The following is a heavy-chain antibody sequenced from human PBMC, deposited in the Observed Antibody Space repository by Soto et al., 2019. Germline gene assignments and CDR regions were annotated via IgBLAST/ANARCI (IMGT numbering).Heavy chain of an antibody. J-gene: IGHJ5*02. D-gene: IGHD3-10*01. CDR2: IDSDGRT. V-gene: IGHV3-23*01. CDR1: GFTLSIHA. Sequence: VGSLRLSCAVSGFTLSIHASIWVRQGPGKGLEWVSGIDSDGRTFHADSVKGRFTISRDNSKNALYLQMNSLRAEDTAVYYCAKVGYVSGFPRGQGTLVTVSS. CDR3: AKVGYVSGFP.